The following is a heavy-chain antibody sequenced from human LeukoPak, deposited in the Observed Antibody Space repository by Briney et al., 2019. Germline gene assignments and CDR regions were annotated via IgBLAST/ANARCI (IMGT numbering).Heavy chain of an antibody. Sequence: GGSLRLSCAASGFTSSSYGMSWVRQAPGKGLEWVSAISGSGGSTYYANSVKGRFTISRDNSKNTLYLQMNSLRAEDTAVYYCARAGVLLWFGEGKNAFDIWGQGTMVTVSS. CDR2: ISGSGGST. CDR3: ARAGVLLWFGEGKNAFDI. V-gene: IGHV3-23*01. CDR1: GFTSSSYG. J-gene: IGHJ3*02. D-gene: IGHD3-10*01.